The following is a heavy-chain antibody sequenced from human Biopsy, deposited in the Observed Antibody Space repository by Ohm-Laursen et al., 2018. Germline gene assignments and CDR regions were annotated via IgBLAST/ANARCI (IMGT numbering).Heavy chain of an antibody. CDR2: TYYRTKWYS. CDR3: ERGTPTGIPFTWFAP. V-gene: IGHV6-1*01. J-gene: IGHJ5*02. D-gene: IGHD1-1*01. Sequence: QTLSLTCATSGDSVSNNDAAWNWIRQSPSRGLEWLGRTYYRTKWYSDSAVSVKSRITISVNTSKNQLSLHLKSVSPDNTALYYCERGTPTGIPFTWFAPGAREPWSSSPQ. CDR1: GDSVSNNDAA.